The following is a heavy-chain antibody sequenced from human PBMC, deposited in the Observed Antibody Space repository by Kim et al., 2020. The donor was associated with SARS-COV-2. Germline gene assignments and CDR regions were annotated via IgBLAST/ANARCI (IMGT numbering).Heavy chain of an antibody. Sequence: ASVKVSCKASGYTFTSYGMSWVRQAPGQGLEWMGWISAYNGNTNYAQKLQGRVTMTTDTSTSTAYMELRSLRSDDTAVYYCARWGVSVVDQIGYCSGGSCYETDYWGQGTLVTVSS. V-gene: IGHV1-18*01. CDR1: GYTFTSYG. CDR2: ISAYNGNT. CDR3: ARWGVSVVDQIGYCSGGSCYETDY. D-gene: IGHD2-15*01. J-gene: IGHJ4*02.